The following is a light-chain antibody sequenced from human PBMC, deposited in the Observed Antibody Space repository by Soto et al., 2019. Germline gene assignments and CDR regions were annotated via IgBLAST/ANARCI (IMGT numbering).Light chain of an antibody. J-gene: IGLJ2*01. CDR3: SSYTSSTTRVV. V-gene: IGLV2-14*01. CDR1: SSDVGAYDY. CDR2: EVS. Sequence: QSALTQPASVSGSPGQSITISCTGTSSDVGAYDYVSWYQQNPGKAPKLIISEVSDRPSGVSNRFSGSKSGNTASLTISGLQAEDEADYYCSSYTSSTTRVVFGGGTKLTVL.